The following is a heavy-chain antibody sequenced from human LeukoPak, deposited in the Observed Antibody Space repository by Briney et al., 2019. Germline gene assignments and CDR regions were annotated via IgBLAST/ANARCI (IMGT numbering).Heavy chain of an antibody. D-gene: IGHD6-19*01. CDR3: GRDLDQWLVSGNWYFDL. J-gene: IGHJ2*01. V-gene: IGHV1-46*01. Sequence: ASVKVSCKASGYTFTSYYMRWVRQAPGQGLEWMGIINPSGGSTSYAQKFQGRVTMTTDTSTSTAYMELRSLRSDDTAVYFCGRDLDQWLVSGNWYFDLWAVAPWSLSPQ. CDR2: INPSGGST. CDR1: GYTFTSYY.